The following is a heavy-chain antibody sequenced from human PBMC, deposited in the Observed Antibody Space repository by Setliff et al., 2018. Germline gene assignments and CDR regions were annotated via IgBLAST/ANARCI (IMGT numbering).Heavy chain of an antibody. CDR2: IYPGDSDT. V-gene: IGHV5-51*01. J-gene: IGHJ3*02. CDR1: EYSFTTYW. CDR3: AREGWGGPRAFDI. D-gene: IGHD1-26*01. Sequence: PGESLKISCKASEYSFTTYWIGWVRHMPGKGLEWMGIIYPGDSDTRYSPSFQGQVTISADKSISTAYLQWSSLKASDTAMYYCAREGWGGPRAFDIWGQGTMVTVSS.